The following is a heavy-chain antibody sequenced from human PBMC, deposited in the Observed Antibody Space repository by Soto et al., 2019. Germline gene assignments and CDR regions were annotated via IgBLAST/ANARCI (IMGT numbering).Heavy chain of an antibody. V-gene: IGHV3-30-3*01. CDR1: GFTFSSYA. Sequence: WGSLRLSCAASGFTFSSYAMHWVRQAPGKGLEWVAVISYDGSNKYYADSVKGRFTISRDNSKNTLYLQMNSLRAEDTAVYYCARIQRLRYFDWLYDAFDIWGQGTMVTVSS. D-gene: IGHD3-9*01. J-gene: IGHJ3*02. CDR3: ARIQRLRYFDWLYDAFDI. CDR2: ISYDGSNK.